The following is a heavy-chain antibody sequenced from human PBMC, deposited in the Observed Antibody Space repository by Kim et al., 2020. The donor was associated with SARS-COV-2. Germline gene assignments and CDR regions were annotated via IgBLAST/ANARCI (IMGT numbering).Heavy chain of an antibody. Sequence: GGSLRLSCAASGFTFSSYSMNWVRQAPGKGLEWVSYISSSSSTIYYADSVKGRFTISRDNAKNSLYLQMNSLRDEDTAVYYCARATIRDIVVRYYYYGMDMWGQGTTVADSS. D-gene: IGHD2-2*01. J-gene: IGHJ6*02. V-gene: IGHV3-48*02. CDR3: ARATIRDIVVRYYYYGMDM. CDR2: ISSSSSTI. CDR1: GFTFSSYS.